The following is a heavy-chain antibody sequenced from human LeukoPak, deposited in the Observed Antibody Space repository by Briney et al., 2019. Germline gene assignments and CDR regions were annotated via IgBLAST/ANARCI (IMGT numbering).Heavy chain of an antibody. Sequence: ASVKVSCKASGYTFTSYDINWVRQATGQGLEWMGWMNPNSGNTGYAQKFQGRVTMTRNTSISTAYMELSSLRSEDTAVYYCARMVIQLWPPDYYYHYGMDVWGQGTTVTVSS. CDR2: MNPNSGNT. V-gene: IGHV1-8*01. D-gene: IGHD5-18*01. CDR1: GYTFTSYD. CDR3: ARMVIQLWPPDYYYHYGMDV. J-gene: IGHJ6*02.